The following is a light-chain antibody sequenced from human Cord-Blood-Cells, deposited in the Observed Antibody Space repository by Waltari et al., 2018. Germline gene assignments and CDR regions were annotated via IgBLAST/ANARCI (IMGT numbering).Light chain of an antibody. CDR2: DAS. CDR3: QQRSNWPIT. CDR1: QSVSSY. Sequence: EIVLTQSPATLSLSPGERATLSCRSSQSVSSYLAWYQQKPGQAPRRLIYDASNRATGSPGRLSGSESGTDFTLTSSSIEPEDLAVYYCQQRSNWPITVGQGTRLEIK. V-gene: IGKV3-11*01. J-gene: IGKJ5*01.